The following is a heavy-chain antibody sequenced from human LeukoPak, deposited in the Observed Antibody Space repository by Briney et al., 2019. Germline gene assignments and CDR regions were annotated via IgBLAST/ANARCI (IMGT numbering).Heavy chain of an antibody. CDR2: ISGSGGST. V-gene: IGHV3-23*01. CDR1: GFTFSSYA. CDR3: ATQNYYGSGSYYPYYFDY. Sequence: GRSLRLSCAASGFTFSSYAMSWVRQAPGKGLEWVSAISGSGGSTYYADSVKGRFTISRDNSKNTLYLQMNSLRAEDTAVYYCATQNYYGSGSYYPYYFDYWGQGTLVTVSS. D-gene: IGHD3-10*01. J-gene: IGHJ4*02.